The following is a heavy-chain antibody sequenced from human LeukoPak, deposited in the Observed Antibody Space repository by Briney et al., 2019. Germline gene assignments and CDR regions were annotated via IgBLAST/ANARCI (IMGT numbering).Heavy chain of an antibody. D-gene: IGHD2-2*02. V-gene: IGHV3-21*04. CDR1: GFTFSSYS. Sequence: GGSLRLSCAASGFTFSSYSMNWVRQAPGKGLEWVSSISSSSSYIYYADSVKGRFTISRDNAKNSLYLQMNSLRAEDMALYYCAKGGWTYCSSTSCYIPYFDYWGQGTLVTVSS. CDR2: ISSSSSYI. CDR3: AKGGWTYCSSTSCYIPYFDY. J-gene: IGHJ4*02.